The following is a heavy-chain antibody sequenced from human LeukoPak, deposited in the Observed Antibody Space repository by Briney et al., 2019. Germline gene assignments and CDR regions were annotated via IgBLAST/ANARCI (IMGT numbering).Heavy chain of an antibody. CDR1: GFTFSSYG. D-gene: IGHD3-10*01. Sequence: GGSLRLSCAASGFTFSSYGMHWVRQAPGKGLEWVAVISYGGSNKYYADSVKGRFTISRDNSKNTLYLQMNSLRAEDTAVYYCAKSWWFGELFYFDYWGQGTLVTVSS. CDR2: ISYGGSNK. V-gene: IGHV3-30*18. J-gene: IGHJ4*02. CDR3: AKSWWFGELFYFDY.